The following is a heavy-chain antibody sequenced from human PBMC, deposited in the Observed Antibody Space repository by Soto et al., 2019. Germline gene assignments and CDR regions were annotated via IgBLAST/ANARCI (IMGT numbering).Heavy chain of an antibody. CDR3: ANILVMIEDYQYHYGIDI. V-gene: IGHV1-69*02. CDR1: GGTFSNYI. D-gene: IGHD2-21*01. Sequence: QVQLVQSGAEVKKPGSSVKVSCKVSGGTFSNYIISWVRQAPGHGLEWMGRIIPFLNITNYAQRFQGRVTLTADKSTSTAYMELGSLSSEDSAVHFCANILVMIEDYQYHYGIDIWGQGTTVAVSS. CDR2: IIPFLNIT. J-gene: IGHJ6*02.